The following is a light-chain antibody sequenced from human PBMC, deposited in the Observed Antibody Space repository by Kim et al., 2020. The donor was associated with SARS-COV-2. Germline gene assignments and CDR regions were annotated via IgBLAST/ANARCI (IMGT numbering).Light chain of an antibody. Sequence: GERVTLPCRASQSVTKNLAWYQQKPGQAPRLLIYGASTRATNIPARCNASGSGTGTEFTLTISSLQSEDSALYYCQQYYIWPPLTFGQGTRLEIK. J-gene: IGKJ5*01. CDR3: QQYYIWPPLT. CDR1: QSVTKN. V-gene: IGKV3-15*01. CDR2: GAS.